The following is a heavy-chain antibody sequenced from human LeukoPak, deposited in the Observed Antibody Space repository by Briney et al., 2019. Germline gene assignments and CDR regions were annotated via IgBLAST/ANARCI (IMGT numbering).Heavy chain of an antibody. CDR2: ISSSSSYI. J-gene: IGHJ4*02. V-gene: IGHV3-21*01. D-gene: IGHD3-3*01. CDR1: GFTFSSYS. CDR3: ARDGYEFWSGYYHGAYFDY. Sequence: PGGSLRLSCAASGFTFSSYSMNWVRQAPGKGLEWVSSISSSSSYIYYADSVRGRFTISRDNAKNSLYLQMNSLRAEDTAVYYCARDGYEFWSGYYHGAYFDYWGQGTLVTVSS.